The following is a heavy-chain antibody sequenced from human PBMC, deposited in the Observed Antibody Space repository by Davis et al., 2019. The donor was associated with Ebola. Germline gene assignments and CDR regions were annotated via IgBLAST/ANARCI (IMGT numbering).Heavy chain of an antibody. Sequence: GESLKTPCAAPGFTVSSNYMSWVRQAPGKGLEWVSVIYSGGSTYYADSVKGRFTISRDNSKNTLYLQMNSLRAEDTAVYYCARVVYSSSWYNYWGQGTLVTVSS. J-gene: IGHJ4*02. D-gene: IGHD6-13*01. CDR2: IYSGGST. CDR1: GFTVSSNY. CDR3: ARVVYSSSWYNY. V-gene: IGHV3-53*01.